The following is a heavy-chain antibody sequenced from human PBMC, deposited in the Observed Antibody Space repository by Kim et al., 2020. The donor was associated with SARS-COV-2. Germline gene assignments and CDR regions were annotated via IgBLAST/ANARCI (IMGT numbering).Heavy chain of an antibody. D-gene: IGHD2-2*02. CDR3: ARGRVGVVPSPILGLGPFWKYHYMDV. Sequence: SETLSLTCAVFGESFSGFSWTWIRQSSGKGLEWIGEINQSGSTNYNPSLKSRVTISLDTSKNQFSLKVTSVTAADTAIYYCARGRVGVVPSPILGLGPFWKYHYMDVWGKGPTVTVS. J-gene: IGHJ6*03. CDR1: GESFSGFS. CDR2: INQSGST. V-gene: IGHV4-34*01.